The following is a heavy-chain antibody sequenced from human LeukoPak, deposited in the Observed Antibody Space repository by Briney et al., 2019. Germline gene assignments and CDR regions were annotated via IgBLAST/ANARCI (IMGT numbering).Heavy chain of an antibody. CDR2: IYTSGST. D-gene: IGHD2-2*03. Sequence: PSQTLSLTCTVSGGSISSGSYYWSWIRQPAGKGLEWIGCIYTSGSTNYNPSLKSRVTISVDTSKNQFSLKLSSVTAADAAVYYCARVGYCSSTSCLGTYFDYWDRGTLVTVSS. J-gene: IGHJ4*02. CDR3: ARVGYCSSTSCLGTYFDY. CDR1: GGSISSGSYY. V-gene: IGHV4-61*02.